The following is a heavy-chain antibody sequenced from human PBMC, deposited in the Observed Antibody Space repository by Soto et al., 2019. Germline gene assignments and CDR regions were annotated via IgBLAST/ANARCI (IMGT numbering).Heavy chain of an antibody. CDR3: ARGDTVVIDY. V-gene: IGHV4-59*01. Sequence: SETLSLTCTVSGGSISSYYWSWIRQPPGKGLEWIGYIYYSGSTNYNPSLKSRVTISVDTSKNQFSLKLSSVTAADTAVYYCARGDTVVIDYWGQGTLVTVSS. J-gene: IGHJ4*02. D-gene: IGHD2-15*01. CDR1: GGSISSYY. CDR2: IYYSGST.